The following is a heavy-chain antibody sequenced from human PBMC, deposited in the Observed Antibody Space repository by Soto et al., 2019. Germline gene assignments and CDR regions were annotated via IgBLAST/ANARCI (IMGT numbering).Heavy chain of an antibody. CDR3: ARDLGRVYVTLSSTSGMDA. CDR1: GYPFTRYF. Sequence: ASVKVSCKASGYPFTRYFVHWLRQAPGQGLEWMGNSDPSGGSPTYAQKFQDRVTMTTDTSTSTAYMELRSLGSDDTAVYYCARDLGRVYVTLSSTSGMDAWGQEATLTVSS. CDR2: SDPSGGSP. V-gene: IGHV1-46*01. J-gene: IGHJ6*02. D-gene: IGHD2-8*01.